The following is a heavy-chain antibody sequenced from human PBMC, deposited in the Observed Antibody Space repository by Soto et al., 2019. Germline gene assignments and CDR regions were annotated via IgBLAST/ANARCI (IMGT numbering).Heavy chain of an antibody. V-gene: IGHV1-8*01. Sequence: ASVKVSCKASGYSFTKFDINWVRQAPGQGLEWMGWLNPKSGNTGYAQNLQGRVTMTRDTSISTAYMELRSLRSEDTALYYCARVTAGSSDFDYWGQGTLVT. CDR2: LNPKSGNT. J-gene: IGHJ4*02. CDR1: GYSFTKFD. CDR3: ARVTAGSSDFDY. D-gene: IGHD6-6*01.